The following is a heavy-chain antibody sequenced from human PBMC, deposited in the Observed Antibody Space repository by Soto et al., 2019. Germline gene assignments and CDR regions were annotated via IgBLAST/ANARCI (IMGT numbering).Heavy chain of an antibody. J-gene: IGHJ4*02. CDR1: SGSISSSNW. D-gene: IGHD5-12*01. CDR2: IYHSGST. Sequence: QVQLQESGPGLVKPSGTLSLTCAVSSGSISSSNWWSWVRQPPGKGLEWIGEIYHSGSTNYNPSLMSRVTISVDKSKNQFSLKLSSVTAADTAVYYCARESGYDTLDYWGQGTLVTVSS. V-gene: IGHV4-4*02. CDR3: ARESGYDTLDY.